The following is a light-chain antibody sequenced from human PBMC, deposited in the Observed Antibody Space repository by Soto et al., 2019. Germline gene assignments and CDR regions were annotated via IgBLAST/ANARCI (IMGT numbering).Light chain of an antibody. Sequence: QSVLTQPPSVSGSPGQSVTISCPGTSSDVGSYNRVSWYQQSPGTAPKLIIYEVTKRPSGVSYRFSGSKSGNKASLTISGLQAEDEAVYHCCSYAGTSTFLVFGGGTKVTVL. CDR1: SSDVGSYNR. J-gene: IGLJ2*01. CDR2: EVT. V-gene: IGLV2-18*02. CDR3: CSYAGTSTFLV.